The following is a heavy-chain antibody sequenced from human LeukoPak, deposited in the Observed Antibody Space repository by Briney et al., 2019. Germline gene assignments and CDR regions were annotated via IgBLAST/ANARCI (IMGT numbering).Heavy chain of an antibody. CDR1: GFIFSSYS. Sequence: GGPLRLSCAASGFIFSSYSMNWVRQAPGKGLEWVSSISGSSSYIYYADSVKGRFTISRDNAKKSLYLQMNSLRAEDTAVYYCARDMSEYYNSSGYRVFWGQGTLVTVSS. D-gene: IGHD3-22*01. V-gene: IGHV3-21*01. CDR2: ISGSSSYI. J-gene: IGHJ4*02. CDR3: ARDMSEYYNSSGYRVF.